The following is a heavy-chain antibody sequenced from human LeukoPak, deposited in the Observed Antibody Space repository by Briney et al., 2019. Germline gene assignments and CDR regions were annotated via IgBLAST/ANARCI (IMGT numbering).Heavy chain of an antibody. V-gene: IGHV4-59*01. CDR3: GRVSSSTWYSTYYYYFYMDV. CDR2: VDHTGST. CDR1: DDSITMYY. D-gene: IGHD1-1*01. J-gene: IGHJ6*03. Sequence: SETLSLTCSVSDDSITMYYWTWIRQPPGKGLVWIGYVDHTGSTNFNPSLNGRVSISRDTTKNLFSLRLRSVTAADTAVYSRGRVSSSTWYSTYYYYFYMDVWGKGTTVTVSS.